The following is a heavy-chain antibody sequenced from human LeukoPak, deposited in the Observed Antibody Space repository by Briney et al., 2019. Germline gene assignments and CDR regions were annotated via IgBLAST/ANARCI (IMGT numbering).Heavy chain of an antibody. CDR2: INPNSGGT. D-gene: IGHD3-22*01. Sequence: GALVKVSCKASGYTFTDYYMHWVRQAPGQGLEWMGWINPNSGGTNYAQKFQGRVTMTRDTSISTAYMELSRLKSDDTAVYYCARVHFYDSSGYSLINPWGQGTLVTVSS. J-gene: IGHJ4*02. CDR3: ARVHFYDSSGYSLINP. V-gene: IGHV1-2*02. CDR1: GYTFTDYY.